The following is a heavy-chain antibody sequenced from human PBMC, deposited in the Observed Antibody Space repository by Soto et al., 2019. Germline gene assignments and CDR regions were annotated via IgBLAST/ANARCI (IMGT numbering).Heavy chain of an antibody. V-gene: IGHV1-8*01. CDR1: GYTFTSYD. CDR2: MNPNSGNT. CDR3: AILSGERLFVGAGAFGI. Sequence: QVQLVQSGAEVKKPGASVKVSCKASGYTFTSYDINWVRQATGQGLEWMGWMNPNSGNTGYAQKFQGRVTMTRNTSISTAYMELSSLRSEDTAVYYCAILSGERLFVGAGAFGIWGQGTMVTVSS. J-gene: IGHJ3*02. D-gene: IGHD3-3*01.